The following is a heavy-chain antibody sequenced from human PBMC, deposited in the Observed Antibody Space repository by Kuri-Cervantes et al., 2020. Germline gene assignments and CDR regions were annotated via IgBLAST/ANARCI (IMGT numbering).Heavy chain of an antibody. V-gene: IGHV1-69*06. D-gene: IGHD6-13*01. CDR3: ARETVIAALDY. Sequence: SVKISCKASGGTFSSYAISWVRQAPGQGLEWMGGIIPIFGTANYAQKFQGRVTITADKSTSTAYMELSSLRSEDTAVYYCARETVIAALDYWGQGTLVTVSS. CDR1: GGTFSSYA. CDR2: IIPIFGTA. J-gene: IGHJ4*02.